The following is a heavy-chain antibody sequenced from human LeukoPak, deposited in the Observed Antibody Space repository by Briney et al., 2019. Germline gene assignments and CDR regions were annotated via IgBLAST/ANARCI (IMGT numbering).Heavy chain of an antibody. CDR2: IIPILGIA. V-gene: IGHV1-69*04. Sequence: SVKVSCKASGGTFSSYAISWVRQAPGQGLEWMGRIIPILGIANYAQKFQGRVTITADKSTSTAYMELSSLRSEDTAVYYCASLLGYYYDSSGYPGVDYWGQGTLVTVSS. D-gene: IGHD3-22*01. CDR3: ASLLGYYYDSSGYPGVDY. CDR1: GGTFSSYA. J-gene: IGHJ4*02.